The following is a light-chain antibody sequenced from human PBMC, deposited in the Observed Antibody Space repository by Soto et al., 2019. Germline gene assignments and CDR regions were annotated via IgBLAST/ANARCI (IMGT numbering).Light chain of an antibody. J-gene: IGLJ1*01. V-gene: IGLV2-8*01. CDR2: EVN. Sequence: QSALTQPPSASGSPGQSVAVSCTGTSSDVGGYNYVSWYQQHPGKAPKLMIYEVNKRPSGVPDRFSGSKSGNTASLTVSGLQAEDEADYYCNSYAGSSNVFXTGTKLTVL. CDR3: NSYAGSSNV. CDR1: SSDVGGYNY.